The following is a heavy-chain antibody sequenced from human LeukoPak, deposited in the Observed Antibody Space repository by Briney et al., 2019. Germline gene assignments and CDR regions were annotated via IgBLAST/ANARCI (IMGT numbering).Heavy chain of an antibody. J-gene: IGHJ1*01. D-gene: IGHD3-3*01. CDR1: GFTFRDAW. CDR2: IRSKTDGGTT. CDR3: AKHIYGVVSIQQ. V-gene: IGHV3-15*01. Sequence: GGSLRLSCAPSGFTFRDAWMTWVRQAPGKGLEWVGRIRSKTDGGTTDYAVSVQGRFTISRDDSKNTLYLQMSSLKTEDTAVYYCAKHIYGVVSIQQWGQGTLVTVSS.